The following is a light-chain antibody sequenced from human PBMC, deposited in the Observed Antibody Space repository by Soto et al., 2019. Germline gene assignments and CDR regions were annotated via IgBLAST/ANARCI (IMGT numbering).Light chain of an antibody. Sequence: DIQLTQSPSFLSASVGDRVTITCRARQVIGSYLAWYQQKPGKAPNLLIYTASTLQSGVPSRFSGSGSGTEFTLTISSLQPEDFATYYCQQVNSYPRTFGQGTRLEIK. J-gene: IGKJ5*01. CDR2: TAS. CDR3: QQVNSYPRT. CDR1: QVIGSY. V-gene: IGKV1-9*01.